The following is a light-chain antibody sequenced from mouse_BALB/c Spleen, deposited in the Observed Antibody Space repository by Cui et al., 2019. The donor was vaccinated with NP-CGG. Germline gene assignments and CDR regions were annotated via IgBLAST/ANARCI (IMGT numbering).Light chain of an antibody. Sequence: HAVVTQGSALTTSPGETVTLTCRSNTGAVTTNNYANWVQEKPDHLFTVLIGGTNNRAPGVPARFSGSLIGDKAALTITGAQTEDEAIYFCALWYSSHWVFGGGTKLTVL. CDR2: GTN. J-gene: IGLJ1*01. CDR1: TGAVTTNNY. CDR3: ALWYSSHWV. V-gene: IGLV1*01.